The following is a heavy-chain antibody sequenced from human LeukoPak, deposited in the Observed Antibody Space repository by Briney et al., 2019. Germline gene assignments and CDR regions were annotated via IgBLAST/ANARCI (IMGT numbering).Heavy chain of an antibody. J-gene: IGHJ4*02. CDR3: ARKSEDSSSWSYDY. CDR2: IYYSGSA. CDR1: GGSISSSSYY. V-gene: IGHV4-39*01. D-gene: IGHD6-13*01. Sequence: SETLSLTCTVSGGSISSSSYYWGWIRQPPGEGLEWIGSIYYSGSASYNPSLKSRVTISVDTSKNQFSLKLSSVTAADTAEYYCARKSEDSSSWSYDYWGQGTLVTVSS.